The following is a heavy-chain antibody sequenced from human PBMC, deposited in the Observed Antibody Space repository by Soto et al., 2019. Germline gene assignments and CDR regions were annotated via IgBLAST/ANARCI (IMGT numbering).Heavy chain of an antibody. J-gene: IGHJ2*01. V-gene: IGHV3-13*01. CDR3: AREWEVTGYWYFDL. D-gene: IGHD2-21*02. CDR2: ISTAGNS. Sequence: EVQLLESGGGLVQPGGSLRLSCAASGFTFSSYDMHWVRQVIGRGLEWVSAISTAGNSHYADSVKGRFTVSRENAKNSLYLQMNGLTAGDTAVYYCAREWEVTGYWYFDLWGRGTLVTVSS. CDR1: GFTFSSYD.